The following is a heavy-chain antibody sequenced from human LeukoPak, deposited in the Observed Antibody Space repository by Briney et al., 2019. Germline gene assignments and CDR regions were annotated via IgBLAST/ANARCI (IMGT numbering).Heavy chain of an antibody. CDR1: GFTVSSNY. CDR3: ARMVAAAGTNWIDP. CDR2: IYSGGST. J-gene: IGHJ5*02. Sequence: GGSLRLSCADSGFTVSSNYMSWVRQAPGKGLEWVSVIYSGGSTYYADSVKGRFTISRDNSKNTLYLQMNSLRAEDTAVYYCARMVAAAGTNWIDPWGQGTLVTVSS. D-gene: IGHD6-13*01. V-gene: IGHV3-53*01.